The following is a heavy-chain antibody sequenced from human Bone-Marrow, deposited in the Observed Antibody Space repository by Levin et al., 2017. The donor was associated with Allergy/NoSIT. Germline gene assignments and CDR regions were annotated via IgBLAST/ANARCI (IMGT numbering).Heavy chain of an antibody. D-gene: IGHD6-19*01. V-gene: IGHV3-9*01. CDR3: AKVGNSGWWDHVGYFHH. J-gene: IGHJ1*01. CDR2: ISWNSVSI. CDR1: GFTFDDYA. Sequence: GGSLRLSCAASGFTFDDYAMHWVRQAPGKGLEWVSGISWNSVSIGYADSVKGRFTISRDNAKNSLYLEMNSLRAEDTALYYCAKVGNSGWWDHVGYFHHWGQGTPVTVSS.